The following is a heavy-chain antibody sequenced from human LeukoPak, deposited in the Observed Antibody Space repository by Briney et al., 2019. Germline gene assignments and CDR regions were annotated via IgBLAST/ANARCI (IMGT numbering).Heavy chain of an antibody. CDR2: IKQDGSEK. D-gene: IGHD3-10*01. J-gene: IGHJ4*02. CDR3: ARRGWFGELFPANY. V-gene: IGHV3-7*01. CDR1: GFTFSDFW. Sequence: GGSLRLSCAASGFTFSDFWMTWARQAPGKGLEWVANIKQDGSEKYYVDSVRGRFTISRDNAKNSLYLQMNSLRAEDTAVYYCARRGWFGELFPANYWGQGTLVTVSS.